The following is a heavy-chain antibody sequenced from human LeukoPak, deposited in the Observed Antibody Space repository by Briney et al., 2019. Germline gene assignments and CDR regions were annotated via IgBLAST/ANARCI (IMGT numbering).Heavy chain of an antibody. CDR3: ARDMAAAGSRLPYYFDY. D-gene: IGHD6-13*01. V-gene: IGHV6-1*01. CDR1: GDSVSSDITA. Sequence: SQTLSLTCAISGDSVSSDITAWNWIRKSPSRGLEWLGRTYYSSKWYNDYAVSVKSRVTSNPDTSKNQFSLQLNSVTPEDTAVYYCARDMAAAGSRLPYYFDYWGQGTLVTVSS. J-gene: IGHJ4*02. CDR2: TYYSSKWYN.